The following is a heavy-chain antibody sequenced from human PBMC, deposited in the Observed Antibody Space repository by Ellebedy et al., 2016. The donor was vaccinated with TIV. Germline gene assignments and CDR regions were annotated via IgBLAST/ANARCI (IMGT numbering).Heavy chain of an antibody. CDR1: GYTFTGSY. CDR3: ARGGLFDFWSGYPIDY. Sequence: ASVKVSCXTSGYTFTGSYMHWVRQAPGQGLEWMGWINPNNGDTKFAQTFQGRVTMTRDTSISTAYMELSSLRSDDTAVYYCARGGLFDFWSGYPIDYWGQGTLVTVSS. J-gene: IGHJ4*02. CDR2: INPNNGDT. D-gene: IGHD3-3*01. V-gene: IGHV1-2*02.